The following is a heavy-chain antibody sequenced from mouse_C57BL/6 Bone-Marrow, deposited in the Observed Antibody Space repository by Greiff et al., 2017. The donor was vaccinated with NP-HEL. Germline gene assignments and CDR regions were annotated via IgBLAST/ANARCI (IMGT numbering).Heavy chain of an antibody. CDR2: IWSGGST. D-gene: IGHD2-3*01. CDR3: ARNAERWVYYYAMDY. Sequence: VKVEESGPGLVQPSQSLSITCTVSGFSFTSYGVHWVRQSPGKGLEWLGVIWSGGSTDYNAAFISRLSISKDNSKSQVFFKMNSLQADDTAIYYCARNAERWVYYYAMDYWGQGTSVTVSS. J-gene: IGHJ4*01. V-gene: IGHV2-2*01. CDR1: GFSFTSYG.